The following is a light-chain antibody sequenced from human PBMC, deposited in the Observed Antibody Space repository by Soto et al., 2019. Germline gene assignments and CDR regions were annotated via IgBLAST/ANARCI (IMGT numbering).Light chain of an antibody. CDR2: GNN. Sequence: QSVLTQPPSVSGAPGQRVTISCTGSSSNIGTGYDVHWYQQFPGTAPKLLIYGNNNRPSGVPDRFSASKSGTSASLAITGLQAEDEADYYWQSYDSSLSGSVFGGGTQLTVL. V-gene: IGLV1-40*01. J-gene: IGLJ2*01. CDR3: QSYDSSLSGSV. CDR1: SSNIGTGYD.